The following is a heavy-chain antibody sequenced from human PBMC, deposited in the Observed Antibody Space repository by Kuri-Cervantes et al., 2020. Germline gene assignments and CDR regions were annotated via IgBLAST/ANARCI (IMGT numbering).Heavy chain of an antibody. Sequence: ASVKVSCKASGYTFTGYYMHWVRQAPGQGLEWMGWINPNSGGTNYAQKFQGRVTMTRDTSISTAYMELSSLRSEDTAVYYCARGLRLWFGESEGLVSWFDPWGQGTLVTVSS. CDR2: INPNSGGT. CDR3: ARGLRLWFGESEGLVSWFDP. J-gene: IGHJ5*02. CDR1: GYTFTGYY. D-gene: IGHD3-10*01. V-gene: IGHV1-2*02.